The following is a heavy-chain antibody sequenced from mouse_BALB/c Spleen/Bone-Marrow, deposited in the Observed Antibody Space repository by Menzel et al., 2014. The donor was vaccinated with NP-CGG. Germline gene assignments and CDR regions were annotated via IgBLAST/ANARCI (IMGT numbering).Heavy chain of an antibody. CDR2: IRNKAYGYTT. Sequence: EVKLVESGGGLVQPGGSLRLSCATSGFTFTDYYMNWVRQPPGKALEWLAFIRNKAYGYTTEYSASVKGRFIISRDNSQNILYLQMNTLRAEDSATYYCARDMGGLLFDSWGQGTTLSVSS. CDR1: GFTFTDYY. D-gene: IGHD1-1*01. J-gene: IGHJ2*01. V-gene: IGHV7-3*02. CDR3: ARDMGGLLFDS.